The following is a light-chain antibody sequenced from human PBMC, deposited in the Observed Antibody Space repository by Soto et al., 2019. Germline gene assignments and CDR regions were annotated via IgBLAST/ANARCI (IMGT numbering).Light chain of an antibody. Sequence: QSVVTQPPSASGTPGQRVTISCSGSSSNIGSNYVYWYQQLPGTAPELLIYRNDQRPSGVPDRFSGSKSGTSASLAISGLRSEDEADYYCSAWDDSLSGPVFGGGTKLTVL. CDR2: RND. CDR3: SAWDDSLSGPV. CDR1: SSNIGSNY. J-gene: IGLJ2*01. V-gene: IGLV1-47*01.